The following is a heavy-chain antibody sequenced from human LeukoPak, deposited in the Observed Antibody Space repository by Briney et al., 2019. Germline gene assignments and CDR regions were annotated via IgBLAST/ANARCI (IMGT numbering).Heavy chain of an antibody. CDR3: ARDLGIAVAGGH. Sequence: SVKVSCKASGGTFSSYAISWVRQAPGQGLEWMGRIIPILGIANYAQKFQGRVTITADKSTSTAYMELISLRSEDTAVYYCARDLGIAVAGGHWGQGTLVTVSP. J-gene: IGHJ4*02. D-gene: IGHD6-19*01. CDR1: GGTFSSYA. CDR2: IIPILGIA. V-gene: IGHV1-69*04.